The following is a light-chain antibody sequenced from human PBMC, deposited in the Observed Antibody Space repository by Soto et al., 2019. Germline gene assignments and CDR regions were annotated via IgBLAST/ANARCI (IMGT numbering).Light chain of an antibody. CDR3: QQRSNWTLT. V-gene: IGKV3-11*01. Sequence: EILIAQCPATLSVSPGERATLSCRASQSVSSYLAWYQQIPGQPPRLLIYDASNTDTGIPARFSGSGSWTDSPLTISRLEPEDVSVYYCQQRSNWTLTFGGGTQVEI. CDR1: QSVSSY. J-gene: IGKJ4*01. CDR2: DAS.